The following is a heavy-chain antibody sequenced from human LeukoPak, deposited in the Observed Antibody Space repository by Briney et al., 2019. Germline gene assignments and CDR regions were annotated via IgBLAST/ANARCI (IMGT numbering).Heavy chain of an antibody. CDR3: ARASSYYDILTDPLAVGYMYV. V-gene: IGHV4-34*01. Sequence: KPSETLSLTCAVDGGSFSGYYWSWIRQPPGKGLEWIGEINHSGSTNYNPSLKSRVTISVDTSKNQFSLKLSSVTAADTALYYCARASSYYDILTDPLAVGYMYVWGKGTTVTVSS. J-gene: IGHJ6*03. CDR1: GGSFSGYY. CDR2: INHSGST. D-gene: IGHD3-9*01.